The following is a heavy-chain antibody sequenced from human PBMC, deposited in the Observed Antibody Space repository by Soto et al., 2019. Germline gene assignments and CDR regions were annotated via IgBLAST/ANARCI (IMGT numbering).Heavy chain of an antibody. J-gene: IGHJ4*02. CDR3: AKGSETTTSAKFGSDN. CDR2: LSVTGGGP. D-gene: IGHD1-26*01. V-gene: IGHV3-23*01. Sequence: GSRSLSCAASGFRFSSYDMTWVRQAPGQGLEWVSSLSVTGGGPYYADSVRGRFTMSRDNSKNTLALEMSGLRADDSAVYYCAKGSETTTSAKFGSDNWGKGNMVNVSA. CDR1: GFRFSSYD.